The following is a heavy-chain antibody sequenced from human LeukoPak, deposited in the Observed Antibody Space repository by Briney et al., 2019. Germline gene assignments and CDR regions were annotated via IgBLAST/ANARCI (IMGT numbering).Heavy chain of an antibody. D-gene: IGHD3-3*01. CDR2: IGTAGDT. CDR3: ARCAPDFWSGGCYGMDV. Sequence: GGSLRLSCAASGFTFSSYDMHWVRQATGKGLEWVSAIGTAGDTYYPGSVKGRFTISRENAQNSLYLQMNSLRAGDTAVYYCARCAPDFWSGGCYGMDVWGQGTTVTVSS. CDR1: GFTFSSYD. J-gene: IGHJ6*02. V-gene: IGHV3-13*01.